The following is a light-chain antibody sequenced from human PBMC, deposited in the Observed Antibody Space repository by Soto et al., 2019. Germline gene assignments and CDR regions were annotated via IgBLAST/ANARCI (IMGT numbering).Light chain of an antibody. CDR1: QSVASN. Sequence: EIVLTQSPATLSVSPGERATLSCRTSQSVASNFAWYQQKPGQAPRLLVYGAFIRAPGFPVRFRGSGSGSEFTLTITSMPSEAGANYYCQQYDKWQYTFGQGTKVDIK. V-gene: IGKV3-15*01. CDR2: GAF. J-gene: IGKJ2*01. CDR3: QQYDKWQYT.